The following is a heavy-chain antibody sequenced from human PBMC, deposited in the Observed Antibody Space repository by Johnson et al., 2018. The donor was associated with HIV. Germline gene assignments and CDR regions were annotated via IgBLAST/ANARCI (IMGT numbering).Heavy chain of an antibody. Sequence: QEQLVESGGGLVKPGGSLRLSCAASGFTFSDYYMSWFRQAPGKGLEWVSYISSSGSTIYYADSVKGRFTISRDNGMNSLYLQMNSLRAEDTAVYYCARDALLRCLEWFIWGQGTMVTVSS. V-gene: IGHV3-11*04. CDR2: ISSSGSTI. J-gene: IGHJ3*02. CDR1: GFTFSDYY. D-gene: IGHD3-3*01. CDR3: ARDALLRCLEWFI.